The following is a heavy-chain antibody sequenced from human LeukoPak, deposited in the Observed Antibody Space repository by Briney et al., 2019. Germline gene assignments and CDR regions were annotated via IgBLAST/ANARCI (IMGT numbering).Heavy chain of an antibody. Sequence: PSETLSLTCAVYGGSFSGYYWSWIRQPPGKGLEWIGEINHSGSTNYNPSLKSRVTISVDTSKNQFSLKLSSVTAADTAVYYCASPRGCGGDCSSFGYWGQGTLVTVSS. V-gene: IGHV4-34*01. D-gene: IGHD2-21*02. J-gene: IGHJ4*02. CDR3: ASPRGCGGDCSSFGY. CDR1: GGSFSGYY. CDR2: INHSGST.